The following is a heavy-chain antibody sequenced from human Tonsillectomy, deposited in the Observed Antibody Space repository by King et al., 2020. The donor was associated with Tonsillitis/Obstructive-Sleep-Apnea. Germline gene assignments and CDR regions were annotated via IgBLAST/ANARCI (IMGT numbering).Heavy chain of an antibody. CDR2: ISAYNGDT. J-gene: IGHJ4*02. CDR1: GYTFTSYG. Sequence: QLVQSGAEVKKPGASVKVSCKASGYTFTSYGISWVRQAPGQGLEWMGWISAYNGDTNYAQKLQGRVTMTTDTSTSTAYMELRSLRSDDTAVYYCARDSMSHYFDSSTYYTFXYWGQXTLVTVS. CDR3: ARDSMSHYFDSSTYYTFXY. D-gene: IGHD3-22*01. V-gene: IGHV1-18*01.